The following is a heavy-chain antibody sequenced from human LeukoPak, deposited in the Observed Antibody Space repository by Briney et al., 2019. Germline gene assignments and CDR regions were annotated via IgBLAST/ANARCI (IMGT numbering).Heavy chain of an antibody. CDR2: ICSRGSTM. V-gene: IGHV3-48*03. CDR1: GFTFSSYE. Sequence: GGSLRLSCAASGFTFSSYEVNWVRQAPGEGLEWVSYICSRGSTMYYADSVKGRVTISRDNTKNSLYLQMNSLRAQDTAVYYCARDPGRSSSWYFDCWGQGTLVTVSS. D-gene: IGHD6-13*01. J-gene: IGHJ4*02. CDR3: ARDPGRSSSWYFDC.